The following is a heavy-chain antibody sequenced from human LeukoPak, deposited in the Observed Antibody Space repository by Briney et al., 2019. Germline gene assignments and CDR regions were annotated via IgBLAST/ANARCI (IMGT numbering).Heavy chain of an antibody. Sequence: PGGSLRLSCAASGFTFSTYSMNCVRQAPGKGLEWVSYISSSSGTIYYADSVKGRFTISRDNAKNSLYLQMNSLRAEDTAVYYRARRSEFGVLYYMDVWGKGTTVTVSS. V-gene: IGHV3-48*01. CDR1: GFTFSTYS. J-gene: IGHJ6*03. CDR3: ARRSEFGVLYYMDV. D-gene: IGHD3-16*01. CDR2: ISSSSGTI.